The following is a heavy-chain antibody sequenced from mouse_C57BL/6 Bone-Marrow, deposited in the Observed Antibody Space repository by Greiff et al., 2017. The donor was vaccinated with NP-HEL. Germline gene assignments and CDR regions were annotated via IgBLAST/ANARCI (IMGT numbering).Heavy chain of an antibody. CDR3: ARRGYGRSPYWYFDV. J-gene: IGHJ1*03. CDR1: GFTFSSYG. D-gene: IGHD1-1*01. V-gene: IGHV5-6*02. Sequence: EVKLVESGGDLVKPGGSLKLSCAASGFTFSSYGMSWVRQTPDKRLEWVATISSGGSYTYYPDSVKGRFTISRDNAKNTLYLQMSSLKSEDTAMYYCARRGYGRSPYWYFDVWGTGTTVTVSS. CDR2: ISSGGSYT.